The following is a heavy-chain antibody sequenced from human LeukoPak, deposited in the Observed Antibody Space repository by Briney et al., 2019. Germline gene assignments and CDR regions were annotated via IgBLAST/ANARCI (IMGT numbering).Heavy chain of an antibody. Sequence: SETLSLTCAVSGGSISSSNWWSWVRQPPGKGLEWIGEIYHSGSTNYNPSLKSRVTISVDKSKNQFSLKLSSVTAADTAVYYCARMSDLTIFGVVITYWGQGTLVTVSS. CDR3: ARMSDLTIFGVVITY. D-gene: IGHD3-3*01. J-gene: IGHJ4*02. CDR1: GGSISSSNW. CDR2: IYHSGST. V-gene: IGHV4-4*02.